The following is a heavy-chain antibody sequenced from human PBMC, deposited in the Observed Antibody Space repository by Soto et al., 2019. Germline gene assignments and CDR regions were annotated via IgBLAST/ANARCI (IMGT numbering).Heavy chain of an antibody. CDR3: ARAQLRLTRTYKNYYYYGMDV. CDR2: INPNSGGT. Sequence: ASVKVSFKASGYTFTGYYMHWVRQVPGQGLEWMGWINPNSGGTNYAQKFQGWVTMTRDTSISTAYMELSRLRSDDTAVYYCARAQLRLTRTYKNYYYYGMDVWSQGTTVTVSS. D-gene: IGHD1-20*01. V-gene: IGHV1-2*04. CDR1: GYTFTGYY. J-gene: IGHJ6*02.